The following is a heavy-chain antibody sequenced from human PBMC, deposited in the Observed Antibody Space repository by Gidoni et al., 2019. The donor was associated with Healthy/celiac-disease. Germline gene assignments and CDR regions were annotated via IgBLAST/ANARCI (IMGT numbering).Heavy chain of an antibody. V-gene: IGHV3-49*04. Sequence: VLLVEAGGGLLQPGGSLRLTWTASGFLLGDLAQSWVRQTPGKGLEWVGFIRGIAYGGTTAYAASVKGRFSISRDESKSIAYLQMNSLNTEDTAVYYCTRDPDYCTGGSCYSLDGYWVQGTLVTVSS. CDR1: GFLLGDLA. CDR3: TRDPDYCTGGSCYSLDGY. CDR2: IRGIAYGGTT. D-gene: IGHD2-15*01. J-gene: IGHJ4*02.